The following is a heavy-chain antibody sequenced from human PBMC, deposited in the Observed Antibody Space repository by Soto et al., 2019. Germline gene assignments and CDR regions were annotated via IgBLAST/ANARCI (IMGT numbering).Heavy chain of an antibody. V-gene: IGHV1-69*13. J-gene: IGHJ4*02. CDR3: ARGRKGSSWLYYFDY. CDR2: IIPIFGTA. Sequence: VASVKVSCKASGGTFSRYAISWVRQAPGQGLEWMGGIIPIFGTANYAQKFQGRVTITADESTRTAYMELSSLRSEDTAVYYCARGRKGSSWLYYFDYWGQGTLVTVSS. CDR1: GGTFSRYA. D-gene: IGHD6-13*01.